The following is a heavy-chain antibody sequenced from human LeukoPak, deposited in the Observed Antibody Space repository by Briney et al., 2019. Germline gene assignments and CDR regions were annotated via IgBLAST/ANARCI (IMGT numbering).Heavy chain of an antibody. CDR3: AREYCSGGSCWGNDY. CDR2: ISSSSSTI. D-gene: IGHD2-15*01. Sequence: GGSLRLSCAASGFTFSSYSMNWVRQAPGKGLEWVSYISSSSSTIYYADSVKGRFTISRDNAKNSLYLQMNSLRAEDTAVYYCAREYCSGGSCWGNDYWGQGTLVTVSS. V-gene: IGHV3-48*01. J-gene: IGHJ4*02. CDR1: GFTFSSYS.